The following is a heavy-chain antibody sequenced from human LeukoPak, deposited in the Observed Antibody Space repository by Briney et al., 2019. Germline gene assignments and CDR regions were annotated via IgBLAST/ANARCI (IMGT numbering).Heavy chain of an antibody. CDR2: INPSGGST. V-gene: IGHV1-46*01. J-gene: IGHJ5*02. D-gene: IGHD3-22*01. CDR3: ARDWARSYYYDSRIGNWFDP. CDR1: GYTFTSYY. Sequence: GASVKVSCKASGYTFTSYYMHWVRQAPGQGLEWMGIINPSGGSTSYAQKFQGRVTMTRDTSTSTVYMELSSLRSEDTAVYYCARDWARSYYYDSRIGNWFDPWGQGTLVTVSS.